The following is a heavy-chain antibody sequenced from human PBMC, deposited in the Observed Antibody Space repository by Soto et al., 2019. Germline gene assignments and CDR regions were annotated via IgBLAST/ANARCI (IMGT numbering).Heavy chain of an antibody. Sequence: SETLSLTCIVSGGSISSDYWGWIRQPPGKGLEWIGYIFYAGAINYNPSLKSRVTISIDASEKQFFLNLTSVTAADTAFYYCAKYTGYESLFYFDSWGRGLQVTVSS. CDR3: AKYTGYESLFYFDS. V-gene: IGHV4-59*01. D-gene: IGHD5-12*01. CDR1: GGSISSDY. J-gene: IGHJ4*01. CDR2: IFYAGAI.